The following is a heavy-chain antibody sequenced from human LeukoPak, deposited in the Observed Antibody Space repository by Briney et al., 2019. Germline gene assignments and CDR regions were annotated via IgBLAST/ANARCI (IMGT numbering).Heavy chain of an antibody. CDR2: IKSKTDGGTI. J-gene: IGHJ5*02. D-gene: IGHD4-17*01. V-gene: IGHV3-15*01. CDR3: TRRHDYGDYLNWFDP. Sequence: GGSLRLSCAASGFTFTNAWMTWVRQVPGKGLEWVGHIKSKTDGGTIDYAAPVKGRFTILRDDSENTLYLQMKSLQIEDAAVYYCTRRHDYGDYLNWFDPSGQGTLVTVSS. CDR1: GFTFTNAW.